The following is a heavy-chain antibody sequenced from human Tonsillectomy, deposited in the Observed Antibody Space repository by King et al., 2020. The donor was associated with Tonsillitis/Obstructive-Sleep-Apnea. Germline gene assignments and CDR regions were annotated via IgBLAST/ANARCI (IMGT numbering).Heavy chain of an antibody. CDR2: IIPIFGTA. J-gene: IGHJ3*02. CDR1: GGTFSSYA. CDR3: ADSGGIGHDAFDN. V-gene: IGHV1-69*01. D-gene: IGHD3-10*01. Sequence: QLVQSGVEVKKPGSSVKVSCKASGGTFSSYAISWVRQAPGQGLEWMGGIIPIFGTANYAQKFQGRVTITADESTGTAYMELSSLRSEDTAVHYCADSGGIGHDAFDNWGQGTMVTVSS.